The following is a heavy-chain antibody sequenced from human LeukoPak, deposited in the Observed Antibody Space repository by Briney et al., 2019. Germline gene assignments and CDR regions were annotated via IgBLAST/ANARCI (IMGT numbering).Heavy chain of an antibody. J-gene: IGHJ4*02. Sequence: GRSLRLSCAASGFTFSSYVMYWVRQAPGKGLEWVAVISFDGSKKYYPDSVKGRFTISRDNSKNTLSLQMNSLRAEDTAVYYCARAHYNWNEPPFDSWGQGTLVTVCS. CDR3: ARAHYNWNEPPFDS. D-gene: IGHD1-20*01. CDR2: ISFDGSKK. V-gene: IGHV3-30*03. CDR1: GFTFSSYV.